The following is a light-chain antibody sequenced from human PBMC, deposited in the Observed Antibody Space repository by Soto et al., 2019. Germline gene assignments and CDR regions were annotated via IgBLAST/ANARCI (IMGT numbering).Light chain of an antibody. J-gene: IGKJ1*01. CDR3: MQSLHTRT. Sequence: DLVMTQSPLSLPVTPGEPASISCRSSESLLHSNGYTYLDWYLQKPGQSPQLLIYLGSNRASGVPDRFSGSGSGTDFTLKISRVEAEDVGVYYCMQSLHTRTFGQGTKVEI. CDR1: ESLLHSNGYTY. V-gene: IGKV2-28*01. CDR2: LGS.